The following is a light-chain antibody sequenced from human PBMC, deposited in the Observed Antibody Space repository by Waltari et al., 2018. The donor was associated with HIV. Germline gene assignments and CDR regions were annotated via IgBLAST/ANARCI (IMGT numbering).Light chain of an antibody. Sequence: EIVLTQSPATLSLSPGETATLSCRASQSIITYLAWYQQKPGQAPRLMIYDVSSRATGVPARFSGSGSETDFTLTICSLEPEDIGVYYCQQRSDWHALTFGGGTKVEV. CDR2: DVS. V-gene: IGKV3-11*01. CDR1: QSIITY. CDR3: QQRSDWHALT. J-gene: IGKJ4*01.